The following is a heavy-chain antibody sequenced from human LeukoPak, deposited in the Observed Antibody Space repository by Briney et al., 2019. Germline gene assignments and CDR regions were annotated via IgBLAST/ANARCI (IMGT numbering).Heavy chain of an antibody. Sequence: GGSLLLSCAASGFTFSGSAMHGGRQASGKGLEWVGRIRSKANSYSTAYAASVKGRFTISRDDSKNTAYLQMNSLKTEDTAVYYCTLVVGPAAKIDYWGQGTLVTVSS. D-gene: IGHD2-15*01. CDR3: TLVVGPAAKIDY. CDR1: GFTFSGSA. V-gene: IGHV3-73*01. J-gene: IGHJ4*02. CDR2: IRSKANSYST.